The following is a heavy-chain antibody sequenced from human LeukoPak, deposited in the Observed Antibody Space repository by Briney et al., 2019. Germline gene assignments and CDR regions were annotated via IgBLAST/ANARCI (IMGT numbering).Heavy chain of an antibody. CDR1: GGSISSSSYY. V-gene: IGHV4-39*01. Sequence: SETLSLTCTVSGGSISSSSYYWGWIRQPPGKGLEWIESIYYSGSTYYNPSLKSRVTISVDTSKNQFSLKLTSVTAADTAVYYCARIPIAVAGSWDSSAYGYFDYWGQGTLVTVSS. D-gene: IGHD6-19*01. J-gene: IGHJ4*02. CDR3: ARIPIAVAGSWDSSAYGYFDY. CDR2: IYYSGST.